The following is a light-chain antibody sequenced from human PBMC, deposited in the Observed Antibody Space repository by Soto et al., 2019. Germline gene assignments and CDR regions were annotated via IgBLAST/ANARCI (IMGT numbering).Light chain of an antibody. CDR1: SSDVGRYTY. Sequence: SVLPQPASVYGSPGQSITISCVGTSSDVGRYTYVSWYQQYPGKAPKLIIYDVYNRPSGVSNRFSGSKSGNTASLTISGLQAEDEADYYCTSYTSASTPYVFGSGTKVTVL. V-gene: IGLV2-14*01. CDR3: TSYTSASTPYV. J-gene: IGLJ1*01. CDR2: DVY.